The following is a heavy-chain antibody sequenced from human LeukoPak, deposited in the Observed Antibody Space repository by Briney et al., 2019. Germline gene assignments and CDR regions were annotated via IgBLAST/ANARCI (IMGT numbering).Heavy chain of an antibody. J-gene: IGHJ3*02. Sequence: GGTLRLSCAASGFTFSSYSMNWVRQASGKGLEWGSSISSSSSYIYYADAVKGRFTISRDNAKNSLYLQMNSLRAEDTAVYYCARAGSYYYDSSGYYDAFDIWGQGTMVTVSS. V-gene: IGHV3-21*01. D-gene: IGHD3-22*01. CDR3: ARAGSYYYDSSGYYDAFDI. CDR1: GFTFSSYS. CDR2: ISSSSSYI.